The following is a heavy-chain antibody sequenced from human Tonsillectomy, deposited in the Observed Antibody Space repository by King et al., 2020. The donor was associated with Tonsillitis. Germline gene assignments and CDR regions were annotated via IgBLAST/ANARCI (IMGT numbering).Heavy chain of an antibody. D-gene: IGHD3-9*01. V-gene: IGHV4-59*01. Sequence: QLQESGPGLVKPSETLSLTCTVSGGPISSYYWSWIRQPPGKGLEWIGYIYSSGSTNCNPSLKSRVTIAVDTSKNEFSLKLSSVTAADTAVYYCARDPGYDILPGYSPYWYFDLWGRGTLVTVSS. CDR1: GGPISSYY. CDR2: IYSSGST. CDR3: ARDPGYDILPGYSPYWYFDL. J-gene: IGHJ2*01.